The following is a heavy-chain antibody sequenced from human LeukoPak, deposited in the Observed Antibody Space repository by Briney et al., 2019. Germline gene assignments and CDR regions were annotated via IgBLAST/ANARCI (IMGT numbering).Heavy chain of an antibody. CDR2: IVVGSGNT. CDR1: GFTFTSSA. D-gene: IGHD2-21*02. CDR3: AAAGDADSVVDY. Sequence: SVKVSGKASGFTFTSSAMQWVRQARGQRLEWIGWIVVGSGNTNYAQKFQERVTITRDMSTSTAYMELSSLRSEDTAVYYCAAAGDADSVVDYWGQGTLVTVSS. V-gene: IGHV1-58*02. J-gene: IGHJ4*02.